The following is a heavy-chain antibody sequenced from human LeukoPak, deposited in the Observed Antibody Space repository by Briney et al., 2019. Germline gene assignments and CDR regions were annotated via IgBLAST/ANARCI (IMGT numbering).Heavy chain of an antibody. V-gene: IGHV4-39*01. CDR3: ARVGATTPYYMDV. Sequence: SETLSLTCTVSGVSISSSSYYWGWIRQPPGKGLEWIGSIYYSGSTYYNPSLKSRVTISVDTSKNQFSLKLSSVTAADTAVYYCARVGATTPYYMDVWGKGTTVTISS. CDR2: IYYSGST. J-gene: IGHJ6*03. D-gene: IGHD1-26*01. CDR1: GVSISSSSYY.